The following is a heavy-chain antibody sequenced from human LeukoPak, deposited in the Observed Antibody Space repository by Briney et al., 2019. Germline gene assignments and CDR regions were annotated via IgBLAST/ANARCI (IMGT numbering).Heavy chain of an antibody. CDR3: ATDLLDD. CDR2: IKRTSDGGTT. V-gene: IGHV3-15*01. CDR1: GFTFRNAW. Sequence: GGSLGLSGQALGFTFRNAWMSGVRKAPGGGLEWVGRIKRTSDGGTTDYAAPVKGRFTISRDDSKNMVYLQMNSLTTEDTAVYYCATDLLDDWGQGTLVTVSS. J-gene: IGHJ4*02.